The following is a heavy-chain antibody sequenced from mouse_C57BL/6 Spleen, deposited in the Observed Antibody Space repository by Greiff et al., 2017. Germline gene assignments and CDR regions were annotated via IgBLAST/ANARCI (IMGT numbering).Heavy chain of an antibody. CDR2: ISYDGSN. CDR3: ARGYYGSVGY. V-gene: IGHV3-6*01. D-gene: IGHD1-1*01. J-gene: IGHJ2*01. Sequence: EVKLQESGPGLVKPSQSLSLTCSVTGYSITSGYYWNWIRQFPGNKLEWMGYISYDGSNNYNPSLKNRISITRDTSKNQFFLKLNSVTTEDTATYYCARGYYGSVGYWGQGTTLTVSS. CDR1: GYSITSGYY.